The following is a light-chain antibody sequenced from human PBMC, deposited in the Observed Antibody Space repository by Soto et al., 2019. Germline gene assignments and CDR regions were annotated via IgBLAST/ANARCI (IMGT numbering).Light chain of an antibody. Sequence: AIQMTQSPSSLSASVGDRVIITCRASQGIGTELAWYQQKPGKAPNLLIYATSNFQSGVPQRFSGSGSGTDLTLTITGLQPEDFATYYCLQDYNYPRTFGQGTKVQV. J-gene: IGKJ1*01. CDR1: QGIGTE. CDR2: ATS. V-gene: IGKV1-6*01. CDR3: LQDYNYPRT.